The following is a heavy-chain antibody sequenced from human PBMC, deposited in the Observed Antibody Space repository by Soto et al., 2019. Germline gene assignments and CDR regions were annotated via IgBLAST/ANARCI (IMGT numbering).Heavy chain of an antibody. Sequence: QVLLVESGGGLVKPGGSLRLSCAASGFTFSDYYMSWIRQAPGMGLEWVSYISGSGNSIYYADSVKGRFTISRDNAKNSLYLQMNSLRVEDMAVYYCATLSTQFDRWGQGNLVTVSS. J-gene: IGHJ5*02. CDR1: GFTFSDYY. CDR3: ATLSTQFDR. CDR2: ISGSGNSI. D-gene: IGHD1-1*01. V-gene: IGHV3-11*01.